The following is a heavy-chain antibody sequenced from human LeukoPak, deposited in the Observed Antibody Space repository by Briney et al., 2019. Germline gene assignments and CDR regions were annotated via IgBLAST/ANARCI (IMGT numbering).Heavy chain of an antibody. CDR3: ARLKYSSSWPGWFDP. V-gene: IGHV5-51*01. CDR2: IYPGDSDT. J-gene: IGHJ5*02. Sequence: GESLKISCKGSGYSFTSYWIGWVRQMPGKGLEWMGIIYPGDSDTRYSPSFQGQVTISADKSISTAYLQWSSLKASDTAMYYCARLKYSSSWPGWFDPWGQGTLVTVSS. CDR1: GYSFTSYW. D-gene: IGHD6-13*01.